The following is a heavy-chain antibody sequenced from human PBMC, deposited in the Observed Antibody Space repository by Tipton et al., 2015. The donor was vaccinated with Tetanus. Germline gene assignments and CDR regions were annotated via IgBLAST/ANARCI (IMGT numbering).Heavy chain of an antibody. CDR2: INHSGST. Sequence: LRLSCAVYGGSFSGYYWSWIRQPPGKGLEWIGEINHSGSTNYNPSLKSRVTISVDTSKNQFPLKLSSVTAADTAVYYCARGKTYYYDSSGLNFDYWGQGTLVTVSS. CDR1: GGSFSGYY. CDR3: ARGKTYYYDSSGLNFDY. D-gene: IGHD3-22*01. V-gene: IGHV4-34*01. J-gene: IGHJ4*02.